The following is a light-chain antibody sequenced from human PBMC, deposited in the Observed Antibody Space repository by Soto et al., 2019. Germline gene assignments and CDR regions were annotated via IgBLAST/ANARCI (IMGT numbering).Light chain of an antibody. CDR2: DAS. CDR1: KSISSW. Sequence: DIQMTQSPATLSASVGDRVTIXXRASKSISSWLAWYQQKPGKAPKLXIYDASSLESGVPSRFSGSGSGTEFTLTISSLQPDDFATYYCQQYKSYLWTFGQGTKVDIK. J-gene: IGKJ1*01. CDR3: QQYKSYLWT. V-gene: IGKV1-5*01.